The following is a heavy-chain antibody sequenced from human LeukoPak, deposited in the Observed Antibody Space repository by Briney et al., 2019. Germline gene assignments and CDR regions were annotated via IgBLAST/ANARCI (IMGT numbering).Heavy chain of an antibody. CDR1: GDSISGYY. J-gene: IGHJ5*02. Sequence: SETLSLTCTVSGDSISGYYWSWIRQPPGKGLEWIGYIYYSGSTNYNPSLKSRVTISVDTSKTQFSLTLTSVTAADTAVYYCARDQGTWWFDPWGQGTLVTVSS. CDR3: ARDQGTWWFDP. V-gene: IGHV4-59*01. D-gene: IGHD3-10*01. CDR2: IYYSGST.